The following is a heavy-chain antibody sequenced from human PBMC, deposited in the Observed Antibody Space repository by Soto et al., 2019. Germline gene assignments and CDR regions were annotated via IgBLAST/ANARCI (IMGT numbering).Heavy chain of an antibody. CDR1: GYSFTSYW. CDR3: ASNSRYFGSYYYYYMDV. Sequence: PGESLKISCKGSGYSFTSYWIGWVRQMPGKGLEWMGIIYPGDSDTRYSPSFQGQVTISADKSISTAYLQWSSLKASDTAMYYCASNSRYFGSYYYYYMDVWGKGTTVTVSS. CDR2: IYPGDSDT. V-gene: IGHV5-51*01. D-gene: IGHD3-9*01. J-gene: IGHJ6*03.